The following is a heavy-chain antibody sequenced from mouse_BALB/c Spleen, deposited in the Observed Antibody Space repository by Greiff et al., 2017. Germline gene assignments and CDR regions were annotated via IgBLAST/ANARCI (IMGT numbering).Heavy chain of an antibody. CDR2: ISSGGST. CDR3: ARVEGPTGYFDV. Sequence: EVQVVESGGGLVKPGGSLKLSCAASGFTFSSYAMSWVRQTPEKRLEWVASISSGGSTYYPDSVKGRFTISRDNARNILYLQMSSLRSEDTAMYYCARVEGPTGYFDVWGAGTTVTVSS. V-gene: IGHV5-6-5*01. J-gene: IGHJ1*01. CDR1: GFTFSSYA.